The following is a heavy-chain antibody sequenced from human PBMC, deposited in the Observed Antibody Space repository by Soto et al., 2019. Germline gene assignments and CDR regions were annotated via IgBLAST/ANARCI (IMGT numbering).Heavy chain of an antibody. CDR2: IIPIFGTA. D-gene: IGHD3-3*01. CDR1: GDTFSSHA. CDR3: ATQTRLTIFGVVRKNGYFDY. V-gene: IGHV1-69*06. J-gene: IGHJ4*02. Sequence: QVQLVQSGAEVKKPGSSVKVSCKASGDTFSSHAISWVRQAPGQGLEWMGEIIPIFGTANNTQKFQGRVTITADKSTSTAYMELSSLRPEDTAVYYCATQTRLTIFGVVRKNGYFDYWGQGTLVTVSS.